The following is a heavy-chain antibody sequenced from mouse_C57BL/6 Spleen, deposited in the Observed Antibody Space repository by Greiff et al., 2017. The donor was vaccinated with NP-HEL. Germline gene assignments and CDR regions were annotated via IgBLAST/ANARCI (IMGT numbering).Heavy chain of an antibody. CDR3: ASYGNYEGFAY. Sequence: EVQLMESGGGLVKPGGSLKLSCAASGFTFSDYGMHWVRQAPEKGLEWVAYISSGSSTIYYADTVKGRFTISRDNAKNTLFLQMTSLRSEDTAMYYCASYGNYEGFAYWGQGTLVTVSA. CDR2: ISSGSSTI. CDR1: GFTFSDYG. D-gene: IGHD2-1*01. J-gene: IGHJ3*01. V-gene: IGHV5-17*01.